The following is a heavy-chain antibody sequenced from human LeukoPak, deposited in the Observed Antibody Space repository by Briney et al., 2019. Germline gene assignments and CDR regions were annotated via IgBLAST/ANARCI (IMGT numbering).Heavy chain of an antibody. CDR3: ARGTFGELLLDY. Sequence: ASVKLSCKASGYTFTSYDINCVRQATGQGLEWMGWMNPNSGNTGYAQKFQGRVTMTRNTSISTAYMELRSVRSEDTAVYYCARGTFGELLLDYWGQGTLVTVSS. CDR1: GYTFTSYD. J-gene: IGHJ4*02. CDR2: MNPNSGNT. V-gene: IGHV1-8*01. D-gene: IGHD3-10*01.